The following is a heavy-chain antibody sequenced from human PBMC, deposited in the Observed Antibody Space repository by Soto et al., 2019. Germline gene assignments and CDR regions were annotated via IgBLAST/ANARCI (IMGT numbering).Heavy chain of an antibody. Sequence: SEPMRHPNTVAEGSSVNISYYLGWTRKTPGAGLEWIGSIYYSGSTYYNPSLKSRVTISVDTSQNQFSLKLSSVTAADTDVYYCARTALLNYSSGGFGDYYSGMEVWGNGTTVTVSS. CDR1: EGSSVNISYY. J-gene: IGHJ6*01. D-gene: IGHD6-19*01. CDR2: IYYSGST. CDR3: ARTALLNYSSGGFGDYYSGMEV. V-gene: IGHV4-39*01.